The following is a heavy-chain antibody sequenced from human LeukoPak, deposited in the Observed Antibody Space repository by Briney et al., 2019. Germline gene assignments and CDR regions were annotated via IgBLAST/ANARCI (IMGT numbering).Heavy chain of an antibody. Sequence: GGSLRLSCAASGFTFSSHWMSWVRQAPGKGLEWVATIKQDGSKKYYVDSVKGRFTISRDNAKNSLYLQMNSLRAEDTAVYYCASGGGSGWFPYGMDVWGQGTTVTVSS. CDR1: GFTFSSHW. J-gene: IGHJ6*02. CDR3: ASGGGSGWFPYGMDV. D-gene: IGHD6-19*01. CDR2: IKQDGSKK. V-gene: IGHV3-7*01.